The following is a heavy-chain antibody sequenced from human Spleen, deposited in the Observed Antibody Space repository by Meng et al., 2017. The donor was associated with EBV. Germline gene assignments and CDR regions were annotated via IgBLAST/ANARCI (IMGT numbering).Heavy chain of an antibody. J-gene: IGHJ4*01. CDR3: ARDRSEMAGSWGGY. CDR2: VSPYNGYT. D-gene: IGHD5-24*01. Sequence: QVQLVQSGAEVKKPGASVKVSCKVSGDTLTDLSIHWVRQALGKGLEWMGWVSPYNGYTSYAQNLKGRVTMTTDTSTNTAYMTLGSLRSDDTAVYYCARDRSEMAGSWGGYWGQGTLVTVSS. V-gene: IGHV1-24*01. CDR1: GDTLTDLS.